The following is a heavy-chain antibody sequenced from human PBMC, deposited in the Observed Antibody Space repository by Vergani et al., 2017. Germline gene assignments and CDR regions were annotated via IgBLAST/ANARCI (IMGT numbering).Heavy chain of an antibody. J-gene: IGHJ4*02. CDR2: ISSDGGST. D-gene: IGHD3-22*01. V-gene: IGHV3-23*01. CDR1: GFTFSTYA. CDR3: AGPQGTSAYYYGGFDY. Sequence: EVQLLESGGGLVQPGGSLRLFCAVSGFTFSTYAMTWVRQAQGKGLEWVSTISSDGGSTYYADSVKGRFTISRDNSKNTLSLQMNSLTAEDTAIYYCAGPQGTSAYYYGGFDYWGQGILVTVSS.